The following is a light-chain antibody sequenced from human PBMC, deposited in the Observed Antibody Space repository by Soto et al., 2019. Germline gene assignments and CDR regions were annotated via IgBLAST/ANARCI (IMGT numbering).Light chain of an antibody. CDR1: QSISSW. CDR3: QQYSYFAT. V-gene: IGKV1-5*03. CDR2: KAS. Sequence: DIQMTQSASTLSASVGDRVTITGRASQSISSWLNWYQQKAGQAPKLLIYKASIVESGFPSRFSGSGSGTDFTLSISSVQPDDSATYYCQQYSYFATFGQGTRVEVK. J-gene: IGKJ1*01.